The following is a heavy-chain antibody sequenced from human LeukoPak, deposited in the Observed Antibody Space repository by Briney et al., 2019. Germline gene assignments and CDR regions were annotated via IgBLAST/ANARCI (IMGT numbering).Heavy chain of an antibody. Sequence: GGSLRLSCAASGLSIGDNSMHWVREAPGKGLEWVSLISWDESTTYYLDSVKGRFTVSRDSSKNSLHLQMNSLRTEDTALYYCARGPNRWWVVSRNWGMDVWGQGTTVTVSS. V-gene: IGHV3-43*01. CDR2: ISWDESTT. CDR1: GLSIGDNS. J-gene: IGHJ6*02. CDR3: ARGPNRWWVVSRNWGMDV. D-gene: IGHD2-15*01.